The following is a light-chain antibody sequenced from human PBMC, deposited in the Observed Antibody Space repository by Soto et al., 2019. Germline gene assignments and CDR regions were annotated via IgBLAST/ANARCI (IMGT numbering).Light chain of an antibody. J-gene: IGKJ2*01. CDR1: QSLLHSNGYNY. CDR2: LGS. CDR3: MQAIQTPRT. V-gene: IGKV2-28*01. Sequence: DIVMTQSPLSLPVTPGEPASISCRSSQSLLHSNGYNYLDWYLQKPGQSPQLLIYLGSNRASGVPDRFSGSGSGTDFTLKISRVEAEDVGVYYCMQAIQTPRTFRQGTQVDIK.